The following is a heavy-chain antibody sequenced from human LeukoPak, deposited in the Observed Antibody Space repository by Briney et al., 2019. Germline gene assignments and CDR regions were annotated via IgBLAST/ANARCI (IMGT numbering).Heavy chain of an antibody. CDR1: GYSFTSYW. V-gene: IGHV5-51*01. CDR3: ARDFSTVSYYYYGMDV. D-gene: IGHD4-17*01. CDR2: IYPGDSDT. J-gene: IGHJ6*02. Sequence: HGESLQISCKGSGYSFTSYWIGWVRQMPGKGLEWMGIIYPGDSDTRYSPSFQGQVTISADKSISTAYLQWSSLKASDTAMYYCARDFSTVSYYYYGMDVWGQGTTVTVSS.